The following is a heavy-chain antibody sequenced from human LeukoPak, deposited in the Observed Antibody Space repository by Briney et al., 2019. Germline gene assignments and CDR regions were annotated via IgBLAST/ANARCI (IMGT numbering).Heavy chain of an antibody. Sequence: SVKVSCKASGGTFSSYAISWVRQAPGQGLEWMGGIIPILGTANYAQKFQGRVTITADESTSTAYMELSSLRSEDTAVYYCARALEYCSGGSCLYNWGQGTLVTVSS. CDR2: IIPILGTA. CDR1: GGTFSSYA. V-gene: IGHV1-69*01. J-gene: IGHJ4*02. CDR3: ARALEYCSGGSCLYN. D-gene: IGHD2-15*01.